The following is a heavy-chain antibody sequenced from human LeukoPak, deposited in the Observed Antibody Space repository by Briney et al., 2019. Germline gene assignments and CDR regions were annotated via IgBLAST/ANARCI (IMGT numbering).Heavy chain of an antibody. V-gene: IGHV4-4*07. CDR1: GGSISSYY. D-gene: IGHD2-2*01. Sequence: SETLSLTCTVSGGSISSYYWSWIRQPAGKGLEWIGRIYTSGSTNYNPSLKSRVTMSVDTSTNQFSLKLTSVTAADTAVCYCAREINNLGYCSSTSCYHDYWGQGTLVTVSS. CDR3: AREINNLGYCSSTSCYHDY. CDR2: IYTSGST. J-gene: IGHJ4*02.